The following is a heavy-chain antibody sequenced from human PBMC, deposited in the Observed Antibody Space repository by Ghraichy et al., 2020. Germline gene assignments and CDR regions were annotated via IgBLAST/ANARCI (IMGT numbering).Heavy chain of an antibody. J-gene: IGHJ4*02. V-gene: IGHV4-4*09. CDR2: IYTSGST. CDR1: GGSISSYY. Sequence: SETLSLTCTVSGGSISSYYWSWIRQPPGKGLEWIGYIYTSGSTNYNPSLKSRVTISVDTSKNQFSLKLSSVTAADTAVYYCARHEEWELFDYWGQGTLVTVSS. D-gene: IGHD1-26*01. CDR3: ARHEEWELFDY.